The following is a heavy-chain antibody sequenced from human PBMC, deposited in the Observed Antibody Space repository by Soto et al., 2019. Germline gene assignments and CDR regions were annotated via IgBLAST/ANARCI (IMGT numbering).Heavy chain of an antibody. J-gene: IGHJ6*01. CDR2: VGAQKGQT. CDR1: GYTLTRYG. Sequence: ASLQVSCPPSGYTLTRYGLSRERLAPGQGHERMGWVGAQKGQTNYAQKLQGRDTMTTDTSTSKAYMELRSLRSDDTAVYYCASDFAPVAARDGWVVWG. D-gene: IGHD6-19*01. CDR3: ASDFAPVAARDGWVV. V-gene: IGHV1-18*04.